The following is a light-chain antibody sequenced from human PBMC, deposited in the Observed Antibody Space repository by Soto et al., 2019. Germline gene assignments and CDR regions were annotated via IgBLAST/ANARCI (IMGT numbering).Light chain of an antibody. CDR2: YDG. CDR1: SIGSKS. V-gene: IGLV3-21*04. J-gene: IGLJ1*01. Sequence: SYELTQPPSVSVAPGKTARITCGGSSIGSKSVHWYQQRPGQAPVLVIYYDGRRPSGIPERFSGSNSGNTATLTIGRVEAGDEADYYCQVWDSSSDQYVFGTGTKFTVL. CDR3: QVWDSSSDQYV.